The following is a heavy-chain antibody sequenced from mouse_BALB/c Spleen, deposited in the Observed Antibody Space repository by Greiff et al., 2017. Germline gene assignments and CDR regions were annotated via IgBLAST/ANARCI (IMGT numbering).Heavy chain of an antibody. V-gene: IGHV1-66*01. CDR3: ARSRYGNYGYYAMDY. CDR2: IFPGSGNT. CDR1: GYSFTSYY. Sequence: VQLQQSGPELVKPGASVKISCKASGYSFTSYYIHWVKQRPGQGLEWIGWIFPGSGNTKYNEKFKGKATLTADTSSSTAYMQLSSLTSEDSAVYFCARSRYGNYGYYAMDYWGQGTSVTVSS. J-gene: IGHJ4*01. D-gene: IGHD2-1*01.